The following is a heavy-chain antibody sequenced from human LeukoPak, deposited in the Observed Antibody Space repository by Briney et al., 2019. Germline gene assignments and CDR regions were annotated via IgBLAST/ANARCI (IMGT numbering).Heavy chain of an antibody. CDR1: RFTFSNYW. V-gene: IGHV3-7*01. J-gene: IGHJ4*02. CDR2: INQDGSKK. CDR3: AKWGPYCVGDYCPALDS. D-gene: IGHD2-21*02. Sequence: GGSLRLSCVASRFTFSNYWMSWVRQAPRKGLEWVANINQDGSKKRYADSMKGRFIISRDNAKESLYLHLNSLRAEDTGVYYCAKWGPYCVGDYCPALDSWGQGRLVTVSS.